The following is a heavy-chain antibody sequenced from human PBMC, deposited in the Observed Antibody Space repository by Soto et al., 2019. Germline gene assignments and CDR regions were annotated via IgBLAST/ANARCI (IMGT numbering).Heavy chain of an antibody. J-gene: IGHJ3*01. Sequence: SETLSVTCTVSGGSISSYYWSWIRQPPGKGLEWIGYIYYSGSTNYNPSLKSRVTISVDTSKNQFSLKLSSVTAADTAVYYCARRDIVVVPAAVRGYYDFWSGSAPSDAFDLWGQGTLVTVSS. D-gene: IGHD2-2*01. V-gene: IGHV4-59*08. CDR3: ARRDIVVVPAAVRGYYDFWSGSAPSDAFDL. CDR2: IYYSGST. CDR1: GGSISSYY.